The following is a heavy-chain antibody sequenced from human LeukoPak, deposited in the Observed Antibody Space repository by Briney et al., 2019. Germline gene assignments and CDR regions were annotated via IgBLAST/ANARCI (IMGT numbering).Heavy chain of an antibody. V-gene: IGHV4-34*01. D-gene: IGHD2-21*01. J-gene: IGHJ3*02. Sequence: PSETLSLTCAVYGGSFSDYYWTWIRQPPGKGLEWIGEITHSGSTNYNPSLKSRVTISVDTSRNQFSLKLSSVTAADTAVYYCARRGLWDAFDIWGQGTMVTVSS. CDR2: ITHSGST. CDR3: ARRGLWDAFDI. CDR1: GGSFSDYY.